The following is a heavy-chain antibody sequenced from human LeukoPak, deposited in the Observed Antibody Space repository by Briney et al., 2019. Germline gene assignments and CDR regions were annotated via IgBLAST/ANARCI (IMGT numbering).Heavy chain of an antibody. CDR1: GFTFSNYN. CDR3: ARDVGEGVKTGVKYYYYYYMDV. CDR2: ISSISSHI. V-gene: IGHV3-21*01. Sequence: PGGSLRLSCEASGFTFSNYNMNWVRQAPGKGLEWVSYISSISSHIDYADSVKGRFTISRDNAKNSLYLQMNSLRAEDTAVYYCARDVGEGVKTGVKYYYYYYMDVWGKGTTVTVSS. D-gene: IGHD4-17*01. J-gene: IGHJ6*03.